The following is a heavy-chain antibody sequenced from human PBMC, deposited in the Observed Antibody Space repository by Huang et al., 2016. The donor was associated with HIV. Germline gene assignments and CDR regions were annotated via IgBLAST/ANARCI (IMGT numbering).Heavy chain of an antibody. CDR1: GGSIRSDNYY. CDR3: ARLPGSITMIRGVITDPY. D-gene: IGHD3-10*01. CDR2: IYSSGST. Sequence: QLQLQESGPGLVKPSETLSLTCTVSGGSIRSDNYYWGWIRQPPGKGLEWIGSIYSSGSTYYNPSLKSRVNITVDTSKNQFSLKMRSVTAADTAVYYCARLPGSITMIRGVITDPYWGQGTLVTVSS. J-gene: IGHJ4*02. V-gene: IGHV4-39*01.